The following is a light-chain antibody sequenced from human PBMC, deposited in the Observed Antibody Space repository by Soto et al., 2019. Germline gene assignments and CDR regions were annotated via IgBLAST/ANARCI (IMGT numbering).Light chain of an antibody. CDR1: QSVSSSY. Sequence: EMVLTQSPGTLSLSPGERATLSCRASQSVSSSYLAWYQQKPGQAPRLLIYGASSRATGIPDRFSGSGSGTDFTLTISRLEPEEFAGYYCQQFGSSARTFGQGTKVEIK. J-gene: IGKJ1*01. CDR2: GAS. V-gene: IGKV3-20*01. CDR3: QQFGSSART.